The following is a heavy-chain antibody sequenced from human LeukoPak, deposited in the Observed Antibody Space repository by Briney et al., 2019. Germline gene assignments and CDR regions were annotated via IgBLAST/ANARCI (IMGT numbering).Heavy chain of an antibody. J-gene: IGHJ4*02. CDR2: IYYSGST. CDR3: ARDRGHYYDSSGYYDY. D-gene: IGHD3-22*01. Sequence: SETLSLTCTVSGGSISSGGYYWSWIRQHPGKGLEWIGHIYYSGSTYYNPSLKSRVTISVDTSKNQFSLKLSSVTAADTAVYYCARDRGHYYDSSGYYDYWGQGTLVTVSS. V-gene: IGHV4-31*03. CDR1: GGSISSGGYY.